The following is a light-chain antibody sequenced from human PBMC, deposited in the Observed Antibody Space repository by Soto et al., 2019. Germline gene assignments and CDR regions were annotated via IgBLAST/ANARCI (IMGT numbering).Light chain of an antibody. J-gene: IGLJ2*01. CDR3: QSYDGSRSGPV. Sequence: QSVLTQPPSVSGAPGQRVTISCTGSSSNIGAGYDVHWYQQLPGTAPKLLIYGNSHRPSGVPDRFPGSKSGTSASLAITGLQAEDEAAYYCQSYDGSRSGPVFGGGTKLTVL. CDR2: GNS. CDR1: SSNIGAGYD. V-gene: IGLV1-40*01.